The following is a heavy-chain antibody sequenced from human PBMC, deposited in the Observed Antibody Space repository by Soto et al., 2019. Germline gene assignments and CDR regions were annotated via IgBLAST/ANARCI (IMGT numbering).Heavy chain of an antibody. J-gene: IGHJ6*02. CDR2: IYYSGST. D-gene: IGHD3-22*01. CDR1: GGSISSYY. CDR3: ARTYYYDSSGQYYYYGMDV. Sequence: QVQLQESGPGLVKPSETLSLTCTVSGGSISSYYWSWIRQPPGKGLEWIGYIYYSGSTNYNPSLKSPVTLTVDTSKNRFSLKLGSVTAADTAVYYCARTYYYDSSGQYYYYGMDVWGQGTTVTVSS. V-gene: IGHV4-59*08.